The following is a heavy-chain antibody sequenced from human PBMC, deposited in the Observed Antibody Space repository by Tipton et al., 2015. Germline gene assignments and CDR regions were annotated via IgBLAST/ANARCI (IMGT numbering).Heavy chain of an antibody. V-gene: IGHV4-61*03. CDR2: LFYNGNT. Sequence: TLSLTCTVSGDSVNSGNYYWSWIRQPPGRELEWIGHLFYNGNTTYNPSLKSRLSISVDSSMNHLSLKLNSMTAADTAVYYCARAIPHYYGLENVGYYFADWGQGTLVTVSS. D-gene: IGHD3/OR15-3a*01. J-gene: IGHJ4*02. CDR3: ARAIPHYYGLENVGYYFAD. CDR1: GDSVNSGNYY.